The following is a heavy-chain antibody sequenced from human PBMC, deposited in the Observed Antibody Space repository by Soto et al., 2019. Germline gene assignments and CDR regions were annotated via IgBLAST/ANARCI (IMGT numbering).Heavy chain of an antibody. D-gene: IGHD6-13*01. CDR3: ETEPVESIWRIGSWGIDN. J-gene: IGHJ4*02. Sequence: QVHLVESGGDVVQPGRSLRLSCATSGFTFTNYVMHWVRQTPGKGLEWVANVWYDGRQKCYADLAKGRFTISRDNTENTVSLQMTSLRVEDTAVYYCETEPVESIWRIGSWGIDNWGQGTLVTVSS. CDR2: VWYDGRQK. CDR1: GFTFTNYV. V-gene: IGHV3-33*03.